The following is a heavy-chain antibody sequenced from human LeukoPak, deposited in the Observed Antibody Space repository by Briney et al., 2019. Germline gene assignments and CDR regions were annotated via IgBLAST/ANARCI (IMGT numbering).Heavy chain of an antibody. CDR1: GLTFTIYE. D-gene: IGHD3-10*02. J-gene: IGHJ6*04. V-gene: IGHV3-48*03. CDR2: ISSSGSTI. Sequence: TGGSLRLSCVASGLTFTIYETNWVRHPPGKGLEWVLYISSSGSTIDYADSVKGRFTSSRDNAKSTLYLQMKSLRAEDRAVYYCAELGITMIGGVWGKGTTVTISS. CDR3: AELGITMIGGV.